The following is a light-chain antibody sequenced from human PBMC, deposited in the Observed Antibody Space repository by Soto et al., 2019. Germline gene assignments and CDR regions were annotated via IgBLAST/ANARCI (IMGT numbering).Light chain of an antibody. V-gene: IGLV1-47*01. CDR3: AAWDDSLSGRYV. J-gene: IGLJ1*01. CDR2: RNN. Sequence: QSVLTQPPSASGTPGQRVTISCSGSSSNIGNNYVFWYLQLPGTAPKLLIYRNNQRPSGVPDRISGSKSGTSASLAISGLRSEDEDDYYCAAWDDSLSGRYVFGTGTKLTVL. CDR1: SSNIGNNY.